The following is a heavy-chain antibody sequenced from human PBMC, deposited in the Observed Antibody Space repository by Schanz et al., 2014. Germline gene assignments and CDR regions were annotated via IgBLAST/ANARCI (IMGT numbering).Heavy chain of an antibody. CDR1: RSTFSSYT. CDR3: ARDRRRYCSTASCLHDNWFDP. D-gene: IGHD2-2*01. J-gene: IGHJ5*02. V-gene: IGHV1-69*08. CDR2: FIPILDVG. Sequence: QVQLVQSGAEVKKPGSSVKVSCKASRSTFSSYTISWVRQARGQGLEWVGRFIPILDVGNYAQQFQGRVTFTADKSTSTAYMELSSLRYDDTAVYYCARDRRRYCSTASCLHDNWFDPWGQGTLVIVSS.